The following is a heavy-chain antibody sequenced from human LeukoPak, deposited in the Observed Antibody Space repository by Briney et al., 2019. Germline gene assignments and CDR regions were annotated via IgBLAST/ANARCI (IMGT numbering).Heavy chain of an antibody. V-gene: IGHV4-34*01. CDR1: GGSFSGYY. D-gene: IGHD4-23*01. Sequence: PSETLSLTCAVYGGSFSGYYWSWIRQPPGKGLEWIGSIYYSGSTYYNPSLKSRVTISVDTSKNQFSLKLSSVTAADTAVYYRARDLPHDGGNPSWGQGTLVTVSS. CDR3: ARDLPHDGGNPS. CDR2: IYYSGST. J-gene: IGHJ4*02.